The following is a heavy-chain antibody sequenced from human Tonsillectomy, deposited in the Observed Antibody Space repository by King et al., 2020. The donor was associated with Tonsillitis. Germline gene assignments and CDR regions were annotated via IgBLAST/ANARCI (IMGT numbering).Heavy chain of an antibody. CDR1: GGSISSYY. CDR3: AREDSSSWHFDY. Sequence: QLQESGPGLVKPSETLSLTCTVSGGSISSYYWSWLRPPPGKGLEWIGYIYYSGSTNYNPSLKSRVTISVDTSKNQFSLKLSSVTAADTAVYYCAREDSSSWHFDYWGQGTLVTVSS. D-gene: IGHD6-13*01. J-gene: IGHJ4*02. V-gene: IGHV4-59*01. CDR2: IYYSGST.